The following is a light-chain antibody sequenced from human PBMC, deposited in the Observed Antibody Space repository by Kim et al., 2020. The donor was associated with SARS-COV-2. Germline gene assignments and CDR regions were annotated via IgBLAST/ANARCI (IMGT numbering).Light chain of an antibody. J-gene: IGKJ2*03. V-gene: IGKV3-20*01. CDR3: QQYGSSLYS. CDR2: GAS. CDR1: QSVSSSY. Sequence: LFPGERAPLSCRASQSVSSSYLAWYQQKPGQAPRLLIYGASSRATGIPDRFSGSGSGTDFTLTISRLEPEDFAVYYCQQYGSSLYSFGQGTKLEIK.